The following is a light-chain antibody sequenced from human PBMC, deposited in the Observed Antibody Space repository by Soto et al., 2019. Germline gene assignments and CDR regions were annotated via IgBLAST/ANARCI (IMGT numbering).Light chain of an antibody. J-gene: IGLJ2*01. Sequence: QSALTQPRSVSGSPGQSVTISCTGTSSDVGGYSYVSWYQQHPGKAPKLMICDVSKRPSGVPDRFSGSKSGNTASLTISGLQAEDEADYYCCSYAGSYPVVFGGGTKVNVL. CDR3: CSYAGSYPVV. CDR1: SSDVGGYSY. V-gene: IGLV2-11*01. CDR2: DVS.